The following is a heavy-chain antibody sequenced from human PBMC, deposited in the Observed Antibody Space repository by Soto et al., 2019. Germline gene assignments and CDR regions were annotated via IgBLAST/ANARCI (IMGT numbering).Heavy chain of an antibody. CDR1: GYTFTGYY. D-gene: IGHD6-13*01. V-gene: IGHV1-2*04. CDR2: INPNSGGT. Sequence: GASVKVSCKASGYTFTGYYMHWVRQAPGQGLEWMGWINPNSGGTNYAQKFQGWVTMTRDTSISTAYMELSRLRSDDTAVYYCARGLRVAPAGNGGGYYYYGMDVWGQGTTVTVSS. CDR3: ARGLRVAPAGNGGGYYYYGMDV. J-gene: IGHJ6*02.